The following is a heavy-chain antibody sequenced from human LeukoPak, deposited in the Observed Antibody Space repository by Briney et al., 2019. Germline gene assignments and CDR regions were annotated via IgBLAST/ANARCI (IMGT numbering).Heavy chain of an antibody. CDR1: GGSISSYY. Sequence: SETLSLTCTVSGGSISSYYWSWIRQPPGKGLEWIGYIYYSGSTNYNPSLKSRVTISVDTSKNQFSLKLSSVTAADTAVYYYAREDPTYGDYVSRAFDYWGQGTLVTVSS. D-gene: IGHD4-17*01. CDR3: AREDPTYGDYVSRAFDY. J-gene: IGHJ4*02. V-gene: IGHV4-59*01. CDR2: IYYSGST.